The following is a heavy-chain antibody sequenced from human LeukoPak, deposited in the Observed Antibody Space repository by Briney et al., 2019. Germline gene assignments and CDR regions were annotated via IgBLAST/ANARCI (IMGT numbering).Heavy chain of an antibody. V-gene: IGHV4-59*12. CDR1: GVSISNSY. CDR3: ARLRDLYNIFDY. J-gene: IGHJ4*02. CDR2: IYYSAIT. D-gene: IGHD1-1*01. Sequence: SETLSLTCTVSGVSISNSYWSWIRQPPGKGLEWIGYIYYSAITNYNPSLKSRVTISVDTPKNQFSLKLSSVTAADTAVYYCARLRDLYNIFDYWGQGTLVTVSS.